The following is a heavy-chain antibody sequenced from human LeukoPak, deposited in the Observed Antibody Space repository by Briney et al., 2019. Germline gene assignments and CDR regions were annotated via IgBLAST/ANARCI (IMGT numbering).Heavy chain of an antibody. CDR1: GFPFSSYW. D-gene: IGHD2-2*01. CDR2: IKQDGSEK. Sequence: GGSLRLSCAASGFPFSSYWMSWVRQAPGKGLEWVANIKQDGSEKYYVDSLKGRFTIPRDNAKNSLYPQMNSLRAEDTAVYYCARDDCSSISCYHNWFDPWGQGTLVTVSS. CDR3: ARDDCSSISCYHNWFDP. J-gene: IGHJ5*02. V-gene: IGHV3-7*01.